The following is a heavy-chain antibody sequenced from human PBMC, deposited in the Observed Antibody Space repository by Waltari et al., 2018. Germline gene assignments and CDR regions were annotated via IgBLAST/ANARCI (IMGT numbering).Heavy chain of an antibody. CDR2: IYWDDVK. CDR3: AHLLVLRYFDWSYYFDY. Sequence: QITLKESGPTLVKPTQTLTLTCTFSGFSLRTSGVGVGWTRPPPGKALEWLALIYWDDVKRYRPSLKSRLTITKDTSKNQVVLTMTNMDPVDTATYYCAHLLVLRYFDWSYYFDYWGQGTLVTVSS. V-gene: IGHV2-5*02. D-gene: IGHD3-9*01. J-gene: IGHJ4*02. CDR1: GFSLRTSGVG.